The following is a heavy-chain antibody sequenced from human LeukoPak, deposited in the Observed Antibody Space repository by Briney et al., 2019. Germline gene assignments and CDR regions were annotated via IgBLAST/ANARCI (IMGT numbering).Heavy chain of an antibody. J-gene: IGHJ6*03. CDR3: ARHGEQQLGYYYYYYMDV. CDR1: GGSFSGYY. V-gene: IGHV4-34*01. D-gene: IGHD6-13*01. CDR2: INHSGST. Sequence: PSETLSLTCAVYGGSFSGYYWSWIRQPPGKGLEWIGEINHSGSTNYNPSLKSRVTISVDTSKNQFSLKLSSVTAADTAVYYCARHGEQQLGYYYYYYMDVWGKGTTVTISS.